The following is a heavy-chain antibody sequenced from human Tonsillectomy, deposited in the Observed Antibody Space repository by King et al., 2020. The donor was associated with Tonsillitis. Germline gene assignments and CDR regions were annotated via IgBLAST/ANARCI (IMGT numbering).Heavy chain of an antibody. CDR3: AREGYYDSSGYGTDAFDI. V-gene: IGHV3-21*01. CDR1: GFTFSSYS. Sequence: VQLVESGGGLVKPGGSLRLSCAASGFTFSSYSMNWVRQAPGKGLEWVSSISSSSYINYADSVKGRFTISRDNAKNSLYLQMNSLRAEDTAVDYCAREGYYDSSGYGTDAFDIWGQGTMVTVSS. CDR2: ISSSSYI. D-gene: IGHD3-22*01. J-gene: IGHJ3*02.